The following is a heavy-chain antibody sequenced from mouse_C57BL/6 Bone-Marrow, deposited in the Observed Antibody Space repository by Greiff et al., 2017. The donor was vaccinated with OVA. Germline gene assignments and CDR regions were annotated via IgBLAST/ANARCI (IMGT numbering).Heavy chain of an antibody. CDR2: IYPGNSDT. D-gene: IGHD1-1*01. CDR1: GYTFTSYW. Sequence: VQLQQSGTVLARPGASVKMSCKTSGYTFTSYWMHWVKQRPGQGLEWIGAIYPGNSDTSYNQKFKGKAKLTAVTSASTAYMELSSLTNEDSAVYYCTRSPHPITTVVGNYAMDYWGQGTSVTVSS. CDR3: TRSPHPITTVVGNYAMDY. J-gene: IGHJ4*01. V-gene: IGHV1-5*01.